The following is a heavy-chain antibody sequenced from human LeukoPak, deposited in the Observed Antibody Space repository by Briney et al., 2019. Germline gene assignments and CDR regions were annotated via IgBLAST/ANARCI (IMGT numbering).Heavy chain of an antibody. V-gene: IGHV3-23*01. CDR1: GFTFSSYA. CDR2: ISGSGITT. D-gene: IGHD6-6*01. CDR3: GGSRSFF. Sequence: GGSLRLSCAASGFTFSSYAMSWVRQAPGKGLEWVSFISGSGITTYYADSVKGRFTISRDNSKNTLYLHMNSLRAEDTAVYYCGGSRSFFWGQGTLVTVSS. J-gene: IGHJ4*02.